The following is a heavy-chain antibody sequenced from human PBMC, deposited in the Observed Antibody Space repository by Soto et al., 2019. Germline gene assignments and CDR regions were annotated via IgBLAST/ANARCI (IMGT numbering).Heavy chain of an antibody. J-gene: IGHJ4*02. Sequence: ASVKVSCKASGGTFSSYAISWVRQAPGQGLEWMGGIIPIFGTANYAQKFQGRVTITADESTSTAYMELSSLRSEDTAVYYCARASAQYDSGTYEGGYYYFDSWGQGTPVTVSS. CDR1: GGTFSSYA. D-gene: IGHD3-10*01. CDR2: IIPIFGTA. V-gene: IGHV1-69*13. CDR3: ARASAQYDSGTYEGGYYYFDS.